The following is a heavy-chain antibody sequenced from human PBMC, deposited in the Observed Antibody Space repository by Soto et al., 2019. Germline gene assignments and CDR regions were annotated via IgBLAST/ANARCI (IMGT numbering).Heavy chain of an antibody. J-gene: IGHJ4*02. CDR2: ISYDGNNK. D-gene: IGHD4-17*01. V-gene: IGHV3-30*18. CDR1: GFTFSTYG. Sequence: QVQLVESGGGVVQPGRSLRLSCAASGFTFSTYGMHWVRQAPGKGLEWVAVISYDGNNKYYADSVKGRFTIARDNSKNTLFLQMDSLRAEDTAVYYCAKDHLPSTVTTPGYWGQGTLVTVSS. CDR3: AKDHLPSTVTTPGY.